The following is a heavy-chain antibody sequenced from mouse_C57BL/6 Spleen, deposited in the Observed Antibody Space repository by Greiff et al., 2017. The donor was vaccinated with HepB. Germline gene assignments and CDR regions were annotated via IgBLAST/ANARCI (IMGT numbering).Heavy chain of an antibody. CDR2: IYPGDGDT. Sequence: QVQLQQSGPELVKPGASVKISCKASGYAFSSSWMNWVKQRPGKGLEWIGRIYPGDGDTNYNGKFKGKATLTADKSSSTAYMQLSSLTSEDSAVYFGASLDGYYGFAYWGQGTLVTVSA. CDR1: GYAFSSSW. V-gene: IGHV1-82*01. D-gene: IGHD2-3*01. J-gene: IGHJ3*01. CDR3: ASLDGYYGFAY.